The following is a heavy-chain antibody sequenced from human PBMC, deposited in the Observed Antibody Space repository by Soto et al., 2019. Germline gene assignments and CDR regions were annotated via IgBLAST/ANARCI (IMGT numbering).Heavy chain of an antibody. Sequence: GASVKVSCKASGYTFTSYAMHWVRQAPGQRLEWMGWINAGNGNTKYSRKFQGRVTITRDTSASTAYMELSSLRSEDTAVYYSAGGGGVKTETTSKSDVFDIGGKGTMVTVSS. CDR2: INAGNGNT. D-gene: IGHD3-16*01. CDR3: AGGGGVKTETTSKSDVFDI. CDR1: GYTFTSYA. J-gene: IGHJ3*02. V-gene: IGHV1-3*01.